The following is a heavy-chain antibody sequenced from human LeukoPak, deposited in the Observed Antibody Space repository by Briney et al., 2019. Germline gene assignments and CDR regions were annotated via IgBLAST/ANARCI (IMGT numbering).Heavy chain of an antibody. V-gene: IGHV1-2*02. CDR2: INPNSGGT. J-gene: IGHJ4*02. Sequence: ASVKVSCKASGYTFTGYYMHWVRQAPGQGLEWMGWINPNSGGTNYAQKFQGRVTMTRDTSISTAYMELSRLRSEDTAVYYCARGNKDYGDYARGLSDYWGQGTLVTVSS. CDR1: GYTFTGYY. D-gene: IGHD4-17*01. CDR3: ARGNKDYGDYARGLSDY.